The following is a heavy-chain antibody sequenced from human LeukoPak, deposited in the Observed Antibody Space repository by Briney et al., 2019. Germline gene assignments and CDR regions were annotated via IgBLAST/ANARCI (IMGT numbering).Heavy chain of an antibody. J-gene: IGHJ2*01. CDR2: ISGSDGNT. CDR1: GFTFSSYA. CDR3: AKGPSTRGLRYFDL. Sequence: GGSLRLSCAASGFTFSSYAMSWVRQAPGKGLAWVSAISGSDGNTYYADYADSVQGRFTISRDNSKNTLYLQMNSLRAEDTAVYYCAKGPSTRGLRYFDLWGRGTLVTVSS. D-gene: IGHD2-2*01. V-gene: IGHV3-23*01.